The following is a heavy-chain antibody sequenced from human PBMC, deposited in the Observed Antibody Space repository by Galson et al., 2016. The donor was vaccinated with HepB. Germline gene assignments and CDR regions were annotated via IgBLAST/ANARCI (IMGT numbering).Heavy chain of an antibody. CDR2: IYAGDSET. Sequence: QSGAEVKKPGESLQISCKTSGFSFATHWIAWVRQMPGKGLEWMGIIYAGDSETRYTPPFQGQFTISVDKSTAVAYLQWNSLKASDGAMSYCVRQRRNYGMDVWGQGTTVTVSS. CDR3: VRQRRNYGMDV. J-gene: IGHJ6*02. CDR1: GFSFATHW. D-gene: IGHD1-1*01. V-gene: IGHV5-51*01.